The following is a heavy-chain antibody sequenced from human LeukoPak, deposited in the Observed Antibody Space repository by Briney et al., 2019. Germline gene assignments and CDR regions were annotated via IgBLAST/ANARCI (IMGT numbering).Heavy chain of an antibody. CDR1: GFTFSSYW. CDR2: INSDGSST. V-gene: IGHV3-74*01. CDR3: ARDHITMVRGVTSFYYYYYMDV. D-gene: IGHD3-10*01. Sequence: QSGGSLRLSCAASGFTFSSYWMHWVRQAPGKGLVWVSRINSDGSSTSYADSVKGRFTISRDNAKNTLYLQMNSLRAEDTAVYYCARDHITMVRGVTSFYYYYYMDVWGKGTTVTVSS. J-gene: IGHJ6*03.